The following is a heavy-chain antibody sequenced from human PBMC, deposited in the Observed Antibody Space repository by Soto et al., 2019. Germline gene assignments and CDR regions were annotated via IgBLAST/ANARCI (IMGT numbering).Heavy chain of an antibody. J-gene: IGHJ4*02. CDR3: ASPDYYDSSGYYYDRLNYFDY. CDR2: IIPIFGTA. Sequence: ASVKVSCKASGYTFTSYGISWVRQAPGQGLEWMGGIIPIFGTANYAQKFQGRVTITADESTSTAYIELSSLRSEDTAVYYCASPDYYDSSGYYYDRLNYFDYWGQGTLVTVSS. D-gene: IGHD3-22*01. CDR1: GYTFTSYG. V-gene: IGHV1-69*13.